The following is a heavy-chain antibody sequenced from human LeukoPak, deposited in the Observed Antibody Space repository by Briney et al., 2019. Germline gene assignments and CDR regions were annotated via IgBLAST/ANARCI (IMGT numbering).Heavy chain of an antibody. CDR3: ATSNDAKTAPFDH. CDR2: INTKGET. J-gene: IGHJ4*02. CDR1: GVSMSAYQ. V-gene: IGHV4-4*09. Sequence: SETLSLTCTVSGVSMSAYQWSWVRQSPEKGLEWIGCINTKGETSYNPSLKSRVTTSVDTSKSQFSLRLTSVTAPDTAVYYCATSNDAKTAPFDHWGQGAPVTVSS. D-gene: IGHD2-21*02.